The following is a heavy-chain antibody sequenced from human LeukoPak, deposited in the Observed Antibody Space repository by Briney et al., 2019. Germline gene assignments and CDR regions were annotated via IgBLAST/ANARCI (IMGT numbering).Heavy chain of an antibody. CDR1: GSTFTSYD. CDR2: MNPNSGNT. J-gene: IGHJ5*02. CDR3: ASSRNWFDP. V-gene: IGHV1-8*01. Sequence: ASVKVSCKASGSTFTSYDINWVRQATGQGLEWMGWMNPNSGNTGYAHKFQGRVTMTRNTSISTAYMELSSLRSEDTAVYYCASSRNWFDPWGQGTLVTVSS.